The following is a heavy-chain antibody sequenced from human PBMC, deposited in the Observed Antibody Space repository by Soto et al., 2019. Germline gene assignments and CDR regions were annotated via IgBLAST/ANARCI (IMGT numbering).Heavy chain of an antibody. D-gene: IGHD2-15*01. Sequence: QVQLDQSGAEVKKPGSSVKLSCKASGGTFSNSAISWVRQAPGQXLEWRGGIMPIFRTPDYAQKFQARVTITADEATSTAYMELSGLKPDDTAVYYCAGDKARLQLGGNYYYVLDVWGQGTTVTVSS. CDR3: AGDKARLQLGGNYYYVLDV. J-gene: IGHJ6*02. V-gene: IGHV1-69*12. CDR2: IMPIFRTP. CDR1: GGTFSNSA.